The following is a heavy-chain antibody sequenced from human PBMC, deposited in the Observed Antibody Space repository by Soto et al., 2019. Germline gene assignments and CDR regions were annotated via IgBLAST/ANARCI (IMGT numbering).Heavy chain of an antibody. J-gene: IGHJ4*02. CDR1: GGTFTTYD. Sequence: QVQLVQSGAEVRKPGSSVKVSCKASGGTFTTYDISWVRQAPGQGLEWMGGIIPLFDATKYAQKIQGRVTITADKSTGSAYMEWSSLRSEDTAMYYCARDRSSSGYNGTFYFDSWGQGTLVTVSS. CDR3: ARDRSSSGYNGTFYFDS. CDR2: IIPLFDAT. V-gene: IGHV1-69*06. D-gene: IGHD6-25*01.